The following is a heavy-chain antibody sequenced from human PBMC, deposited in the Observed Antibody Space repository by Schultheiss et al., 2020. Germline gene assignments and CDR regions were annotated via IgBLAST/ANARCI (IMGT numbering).Heavy chain of an antibody. D-gene: IGHD3-9*01. J-gene: IGHJ5*02. V-gene: IGHV3-33*08. CDR2: IWYDGSNK. CDR1: GFTFSSYA. Sequence: GGSLRLSCAASGFTFSSYAMSWVRQAPGKGLEWVAVIWYDGSNKYYADSVKGRFTISRDNSKNTLYLQMNSLRAEDTAVYYCAATGYDDWIDPWGQGTLVTVSS. CDR3: AATGYDDWIDP.